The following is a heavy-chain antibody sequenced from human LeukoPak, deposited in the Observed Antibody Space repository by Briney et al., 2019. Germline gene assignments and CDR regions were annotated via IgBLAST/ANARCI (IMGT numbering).Heavy chain of an antibody. CDR1: GGSVSSGSYY. CDR2: IYYSGST. CDR3: TRDTPYGMDV. J-gene: IGHJ6*02. V-gene: IGHV4-61*01. Sequence: SETLTLTCTVSGGSVSSGSYYWSWIRQPPGKGLEWIGYIYYSGSTNYNPSLKSRVTISVDTSKNQFSLKLSSVTAADTAVYYRTRDTPYGMDVWGQGTTVTVSS.